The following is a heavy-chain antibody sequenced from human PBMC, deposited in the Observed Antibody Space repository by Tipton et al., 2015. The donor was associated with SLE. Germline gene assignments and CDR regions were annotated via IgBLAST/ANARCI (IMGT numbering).Heavy chain of an antibody. CDR1: GGSISSGGYY. J-gene: IGHJ6*02. V-gene: IGHV4-31*03. Sequence: TLSLTCTVSGGSISSGGYYWSWIRQHPGKGLEWIGYIYYSGSTYYNPSLKSRVTISVDTSKNQFSLKLSSVTAADTAVYYCARDHYDFWSGLYGMDVWGQGTTVTVSS. D-gene: IGHD3-3*01. CDR2: IYYSGST. CDR3: ARDHYDFWSGLYGMDV.